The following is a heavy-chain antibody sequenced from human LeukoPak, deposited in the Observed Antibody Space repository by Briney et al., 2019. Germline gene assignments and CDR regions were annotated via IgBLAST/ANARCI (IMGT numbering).Heavy chain of an antibody. V-gene: IGHV1-69*13. J-gene: IGHJ4*02. CDR3: AREGYNWNYVPYFGY. D-gene: IGHD1-7*01. CDR1: GGTFSIYA. Sequence: GASVKVSCTASGGTFSIYAISWVRQAPGQGLEWMGGIIPIFGTANYAQKFQGRVTITADESTSTAYMELSSLRSEDTAVYYCAREGYNWNYVPYFGYWGQGTLVTVSS. CDR2: IIPIFGTA.